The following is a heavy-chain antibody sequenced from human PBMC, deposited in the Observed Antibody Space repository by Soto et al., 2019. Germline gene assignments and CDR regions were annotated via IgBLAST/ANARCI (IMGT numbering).Heavy chain of an antibody. CDR2: IYYSGTT. Sequence: SETLSLTCTVAGGSIDSYYWNWIRQPPGKGLEWIGYIYYSGTTNYNPSLKSRVTISLDMSKRQFSLNLTSVTAADTAVYYCARAVTSFDIWGPGTPLTVSS. V-gene: IGHV4-59*01. CDR1: GGSIDSYY. D-gene: IGHD4-17*01. J-gene: IGHJ4*02. CDR3: ARAVTSFDI.